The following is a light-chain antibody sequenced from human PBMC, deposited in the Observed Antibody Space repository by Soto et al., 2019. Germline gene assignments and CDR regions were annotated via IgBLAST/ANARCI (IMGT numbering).Light chain of an antibody. CDR1: SSGIGRYNI. Sequence: QSALTQPASVSGSPGQSITISCTGTSSGIGRYNIVSWYQQHPGKAPKLMFCEGTKRPSGVSNRFSGSKSGNTASLTISGLQAEDEADYYCCSYAGSSTYVFGTGTKLTVL. V-gene: IGLV2-23*01. CDR2: EGT. CDR3: CSYAGSSTYV. J-gene: IGLJ1*01.